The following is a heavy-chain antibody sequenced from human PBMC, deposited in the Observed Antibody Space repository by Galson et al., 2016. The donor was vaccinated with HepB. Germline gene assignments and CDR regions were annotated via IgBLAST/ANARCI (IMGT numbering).Heavy chain of an antibody. V-gene: IGHV3-33*01. J-gene: IGHJ6*02. CDR1: GLAFSSFG. CDR2: IWYDGTQK. Sequence: SLRLSCAASGLAFSSFGMHWVRQAPGKGLEWVAFIWYDGTQKYYAESVKGRFTISRDDSKNTLYLQINSLRAEDTAVYYCAREGVDQVGMDVWGQGTTVTVSS. CDR3: AREGVDQVGMDV.